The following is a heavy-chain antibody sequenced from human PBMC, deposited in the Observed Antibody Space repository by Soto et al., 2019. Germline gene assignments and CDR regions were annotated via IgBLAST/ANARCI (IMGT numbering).Heavy chain of an antibody. CDR2: VSASGSIT. D-gene: IGHD2-15*01. V-gene: IGHV3-23*01. CDR3: AKGDCSGGRCYRGFDY. J-gene: IGHJ4*02. CDR1: GFTFSSYD. Sequence: SLRLSCAASGFTFSSYDMNWVRQAPGKGLEWVSGVSASGSITSYADSAKGRFTISRDNAKNTVFLQMTGLRAEDTAVYSCAKGDCSGGRCYRGFDYWGQGTLVTVSS.